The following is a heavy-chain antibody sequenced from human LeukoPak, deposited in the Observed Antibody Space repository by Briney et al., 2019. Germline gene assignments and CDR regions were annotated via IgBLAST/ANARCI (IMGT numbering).Heavy chain of an antibody. Sequence: GGSLRLSCAASGFTFSSYGMHWVRQAPGKGLEWVAVIWYDGSNKYYADSVKGRFTISRDKSKNTLYLQMNSLRAEDTAVYYCARDLSSSSRTMDYWGQGTLVTVSS. CDR2: IWYDGSNK. J-gene: IGHJ4*02. D-gene: IGHD6-13*01. CDR1: GFTFSSYG. CDR3: ARDLSSSSRTMDY. V-gene: IGHV3-33*01.